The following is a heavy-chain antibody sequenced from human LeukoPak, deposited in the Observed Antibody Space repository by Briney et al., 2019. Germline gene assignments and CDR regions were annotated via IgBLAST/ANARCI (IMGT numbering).Heavy chain of an antibody. CDR2: IYHSGDT. Sequence: SETLSLTCAVSGYSISSGYYWGWIRQPPGKGLEWIGSIYHSGDTYYDPSLKSRITISVDTSKNQFSLKLNSVTAADTAVYYWAKKGFCGGGTCFRYFDSGAKEPLVTVPS. CDR3: AKKGFCGGGTCFRYFDS. D-gene: IGHD2-15*01. V-gene: IGHV4-38-2*01. J-gene: IGHJ4*01. CDR1: GYSISSGYY.